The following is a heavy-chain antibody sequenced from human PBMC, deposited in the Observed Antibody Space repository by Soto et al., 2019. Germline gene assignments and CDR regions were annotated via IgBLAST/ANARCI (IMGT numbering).Heavy chain of an antibody. CDR2: IYFSGSA. CDR1: GGSITSYD. CDR3: ARRYSGYGDY. D-gene: IGHD5-12*01. Sequence: PSETLSLTCTVSGGSITSYDWSWIRQPPGKGLEWIGYIYFSGSANYNPSLKSRVTISVDTSKNQFSMKLRSVTAADTAVYYCARRYSGYGDYWGQGTLVTVS. V-gene: IGHV4-59*08. J-gene: IGHJ4*02.